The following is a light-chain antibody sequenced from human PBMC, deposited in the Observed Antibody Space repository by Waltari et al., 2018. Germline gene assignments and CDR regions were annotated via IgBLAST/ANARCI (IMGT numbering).Light chain of an antibody. CDR3: QQRINWPRT. CDR1: QSIGSS. V-gene: IGKV3-11*01. CDR2: DAS. J-gene: IGKJ1*01. Sequence: ETVLTQSPGTLALSPGERATLSCRASQSIGSSLAWYQHIPGQAPTLLFYDASNRATGIPARFSGSWSGTDFTLTISSLEAEDFAVYYCQQRINWPRTFGQGTKVEIK.